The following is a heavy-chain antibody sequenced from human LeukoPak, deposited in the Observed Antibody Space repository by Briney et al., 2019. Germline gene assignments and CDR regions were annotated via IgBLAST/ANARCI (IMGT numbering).Heavy chain of an antibody. Sequence: GGSLRLSCAASGFTFSSYSMNWVRQAPGKGLEWVSFISSSSNYIYYADSVKGRFTISRDNAKNSLHLQMNSLRAEDTAVYYCAKVEYYYDSSGYYYFDYWGQGTLVTVSS. J-gene: IGHJ4*02. CDR1: GFTFSSYS. V-gene: IGHV3-21*01. D-gene: IGHD3-22*01. CDR3: AKVEYYYDSSGYYYFDY. CDR2: ISSSSNYI.